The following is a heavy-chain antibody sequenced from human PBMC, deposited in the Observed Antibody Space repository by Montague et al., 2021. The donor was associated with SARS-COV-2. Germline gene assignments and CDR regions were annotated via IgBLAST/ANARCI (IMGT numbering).Heavy chain of an antibody. Sequence: SETLSLTCTVSGGSISSYYWSWIRQPPGKGLEWIGENNQSGSTNYNPSLKSRVTISVDTSKIQFSLKVTSVTAADTAVYYCARVVDIWGQGTMVTVSS. CDR2: NNQSGST. CDR3: ARVVDI. J-gene: IGHJ3*02. V-gene: IGHV4-34*01. CDR1: GGSISSYY.